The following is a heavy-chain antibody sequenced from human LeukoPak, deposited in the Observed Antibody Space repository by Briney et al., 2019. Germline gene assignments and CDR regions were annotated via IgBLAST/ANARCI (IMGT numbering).Heavy chain of an antibody. CDR2: INGGGSST. Sequence: PGGSLRLSCAASGFTFSSYWMHWVRQAPGKGLVWVSRINGGGSSTNYADSVKGRFTISRDNAKNTLYLQMNSLRGEDTAVYYCARGPYCNWGDFDYWGQGTLVIDSS. CDR3: ARGPYCNWGDFDY. D-gene: IGHD7-27*01. J-gene: IGHJ4*02. CDR1: GFTFSSYW. V-gene: IGHV3-74*01.